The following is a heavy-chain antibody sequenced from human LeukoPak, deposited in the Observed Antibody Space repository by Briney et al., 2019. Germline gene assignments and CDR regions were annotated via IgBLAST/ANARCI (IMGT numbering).Heavy chain of an antibody. V-gene: IGHV3-30-3*01. D-gene: IGHD3-3*01. Sequence: PGGSLRLSCAASGFTFSSYAMHWVRQAPGKGLEWVAVISYDGSNKYYADSVKGRFTISRDNSKNTLYLQMNSLRAEDTAVYYCARDLGSLRFLEWLPHYYYYGMDVWGQGTTVTVS. CDR1: GFTFSSYA. CDR2: ISYDGSNK. J-gene: IGHJ6*02. CDR3: ARDLGSLRFLEWLPHYYYYGMDV.